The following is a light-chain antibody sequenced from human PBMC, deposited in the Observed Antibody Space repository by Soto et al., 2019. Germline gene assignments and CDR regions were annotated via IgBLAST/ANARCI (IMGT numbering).Light chain of an antibody. CDR2: KAS. CDR1: QSINTW. J-gene: IGKJ1*01. V-gene: IGKV1-5*03. Sequence: DIQMTQSPSTLSASVADRVTITCRASQSINTWLAWYQQKPGRAPKLLIYKASTLESGVPSRFSGSGSGTEFTLTISSLQPDDFATYYCQQYNSYSGTFGQGTKVDI. CDR3: QQYNSYSGT.